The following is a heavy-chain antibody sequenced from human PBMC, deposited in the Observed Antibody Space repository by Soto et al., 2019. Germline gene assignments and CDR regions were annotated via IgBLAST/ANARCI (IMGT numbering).Heavy chain of an antibody. V-gene: IGHV4-4*02. J-gene: IGHJ4*02. Sequence: QVQLQESGPGLVKPSGTLSLTCAVSGGYISRNWWSWVRQPPGRGLEWIGEVFHDGNTYYNPSLESRVTMSVDSSKMQFSLNLGSVTAADTAIYYCAGSTSYRLDYWGQGTLVTVSS. D-gene: IGHD3-16*02. CDR1: GGYISRNW. CDR2: VFHDGNT. CDR3: AGSTSYRLDY.